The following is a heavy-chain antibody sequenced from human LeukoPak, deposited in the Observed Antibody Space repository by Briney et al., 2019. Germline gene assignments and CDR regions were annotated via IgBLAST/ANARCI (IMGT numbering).Heavy chain of an antibody. V-gene: IGHV4-30-4*01. CDR2: IYYTGST. D-gene: IGHD3-22*01. CDR1: GGSISSGDYY. J-gene: IGHJ3*02. Sequence: PSQTLSLTCTVSGGSISSGDYYWSWIRQPPGKGLEWIGYIYYTGSTYYNPSLKSRVTISVDTSKNQFSLKLSSVTAADTAVYYCASPGDSSGYFDAFDIWGQGTMVTVSS. CDR3: ASPGDSSGYFDAFDI.